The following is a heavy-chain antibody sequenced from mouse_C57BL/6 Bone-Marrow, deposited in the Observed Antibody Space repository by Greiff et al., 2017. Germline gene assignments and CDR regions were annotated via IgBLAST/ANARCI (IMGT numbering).Heavy chain of an antibody. CDR2: IDPEDGET. V-gene: IGHV14-2*01. Sequence: DVQLQESGAELVKPGASVKLSCTASGFNIKDYYMHWVKQRTEQGLEWIGRIDPEDGETKYATKFQGKATITADTSSNTAYLQLSSLTSEDTAVYYCARWVLHYWGQGTTLTVSS. CDR1: GFNIKDYY. J-gene: IGHJ2*01. CDR3: ARWVLHY. D-gene: IGHD2-3*01.